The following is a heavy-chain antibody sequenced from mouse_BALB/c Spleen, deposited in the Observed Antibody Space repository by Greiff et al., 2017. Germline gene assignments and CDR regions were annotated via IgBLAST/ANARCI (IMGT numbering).Heavy chain of an antibody. J-gene: IGHJ1*01. CDR2: ISYSGST. CDR3: ARSRAYYYGDV. CDR1: GYSITSDYA. V-gene: IGHV3-2*02. Sequence: DVKLQESGPGLVKPSQSLSLTCTVTGYSITSDYAWNWIRQFPGNKLEWMGYISYSGSTSYNPSLKSRISITRDTSKNQFFLQLNSVTTEDTATYYCARSRAYYYGDVWGAGTTVTVSS. D-gene: IGHD1-1*01.